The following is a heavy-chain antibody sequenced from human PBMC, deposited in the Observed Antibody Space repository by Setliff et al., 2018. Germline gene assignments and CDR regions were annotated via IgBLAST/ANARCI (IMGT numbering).Heavy chain of an antibody. CDR3: ARSYNFWSGPALDV. J-gene: IGHJ6*04. V-gene: IGHV3-48*01. CDR1: GFNFSSYW. CDR2: ISSSSSTI. Sequence: GGSLRLSCAASGFNFSSYWMSWVRQAPGKGLEWVSDISSSSSTIYYADSVKGRFTISRDNAQNSLYLQMNSLRAEDTAVYYCARSYNFWSGPALDVWGKGTTVTVSS. D-gene: IGHD3-3*01.